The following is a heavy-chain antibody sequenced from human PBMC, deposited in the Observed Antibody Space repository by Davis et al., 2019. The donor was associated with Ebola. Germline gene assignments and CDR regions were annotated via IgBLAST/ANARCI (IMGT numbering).Heavy chain of an antibody. CDR3: ANCGGDCNGMDV. V-gene: IGHV4-4*02. Sequence: MPSETLSLTCAVSGGSVSSTNWWTWVRPAPGKGLEWIGEINHSGSTNYNPSLKSRVVISADTSKKQFSLRLSSVTAADTAVYYCANCGGDCNGMDVWGQGTTVTVSS. CDR2: INHSGST. D-gene: IGHD2-21*02. J-gene: IGHJ6*02. CDR1: GGSVSSTNW.